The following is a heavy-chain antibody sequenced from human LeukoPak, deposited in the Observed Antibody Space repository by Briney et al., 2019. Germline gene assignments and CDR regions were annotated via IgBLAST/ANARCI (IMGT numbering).Heavy chain of an antibody. CDR2: IIPIFGTA. J-gene: IGHJ4*02. Sequence: VASVKVSCKASGGTFSSYGISWVRQAPGQGLEWMGGIIPIFGTANYAQKFQGRVTITADESTTTAYMELSSLRCEDTAVYYCARGDIYASGVDQWGQGTLVTVSS. CDR3: ARGDIYASGVDQ. V-gene: IGHV1-69*13. CDR1: GGTFSSYG. D-gene: IGHD3-10*01.